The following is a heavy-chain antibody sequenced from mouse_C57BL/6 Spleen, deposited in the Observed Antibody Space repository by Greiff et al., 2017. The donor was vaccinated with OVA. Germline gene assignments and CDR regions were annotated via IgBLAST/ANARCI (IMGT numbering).Heavy chain of an antibody. CDR1: GFTFNTYA. CDR3: VRDKNYGPFAY. Sequence: EVKLVESGGGLVQPKGSLKLSCAASGFTFNTYAMHWVRQAPGKGLEWVARIRSKSSNYATYYADSVKDRLTISRDDSQCVLYLQMNKLKTEDTDMYYSVRDKNYGPFAYWGQGTLVTVSA. D-gene: IGHD1-1*01. V-gene: IGHV10-3*01. CDR2: IRSKSSNYAT. J-gene: IGHJ3*01.